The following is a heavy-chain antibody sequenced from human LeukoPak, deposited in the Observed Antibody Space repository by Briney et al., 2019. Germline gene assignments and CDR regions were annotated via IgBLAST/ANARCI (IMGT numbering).Heavy chain of an antibody. V-gene: IGHV3-7*01. J-gene: IGHJ4*02. CDR1: GFTFSAYW. CDR2: IRQDGDQT. D-gene: IGHD1-14*01. CDR3: AKDLASTGALDL. Sequence: GGSLRLSCAASGFTFSAYWMHWVRQAPGKGLEWLADIRQDGDQTYYADSVNGRFTISRDNAKNSLYLQLNSLRAEDTAVYYCAKDLASTGALDLWGQGTLVTVSS.